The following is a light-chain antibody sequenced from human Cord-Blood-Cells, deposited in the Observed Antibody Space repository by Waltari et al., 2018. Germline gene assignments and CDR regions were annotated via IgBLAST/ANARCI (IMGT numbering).Light chain of an antibody. CDR1: SSHIGSTY. J-gene: IGLJ3*02. Sequence: QSVLTQPPSASGTPGQRVTIPCSGSSSHIGSTYPYWYQQLPGTAPKLLIYRNNQRPSGVPDRFSGSKSGTSASLAISGLRSEDEADYYCAAWDDSLSGWVFGGGTKLTVL. CDR3: AAWDDSLSGWV. V-gene: IGLV1-47*01. CDR2: RNN.